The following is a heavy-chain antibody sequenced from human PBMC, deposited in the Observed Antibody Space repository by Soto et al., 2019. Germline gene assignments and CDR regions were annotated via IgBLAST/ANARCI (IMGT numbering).Heavy chain of an antibody. V-gene: IGHV3-11*01. D-gene: IGHD3-9*01. CDR1: GFTFSDYY. CDR2: ISSSGSTI. CDR3: ARGPDYDILTGYLSAFDI. Sequence: PGGSLRLCCAASGFTFSDYYMSWIRQAPGKGLEWVSYISSSGSTIYYADSVKGRFTISRDNAKNSLYLQMNSLRAEDTAVYYCARGPDYDILTGYLSAFDIWGQGTMVTVSS. J-gene: IGHJ3*02.